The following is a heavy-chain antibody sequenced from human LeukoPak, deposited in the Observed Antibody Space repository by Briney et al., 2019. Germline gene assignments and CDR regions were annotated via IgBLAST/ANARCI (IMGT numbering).Heavy chain of an antibody. CDR1: GGSITGGSYY. Sequence: KASQTLSLTSTDSGGSITGGSYYWSSTRQHPGKGLEWNTYIDDRGNTNSNQSLDSRGTISRDTSKTQISLELEFGTAEAAAVDFCSRGRGGVTYYYFSYMDVWGKGTTVTVSS. CDR2: IDDRGNT. CDR3: SRGRGGVTYYYFSYMDV. D-gene: IGHD4-23*01. V-gene: IGHV4-31*03. J-gene: IGHJ6*03.